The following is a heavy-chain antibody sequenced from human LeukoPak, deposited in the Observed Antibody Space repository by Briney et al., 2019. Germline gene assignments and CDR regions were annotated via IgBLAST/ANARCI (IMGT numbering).Heavy chain of an antibody. J-gene: IGHJ4*02. Sequence: SETLSLTCTVSGGSISSSSYYWGWIRQPPGKGLEWIGSISYSGSTYYNPSLKSRVTISVDTSKNQFSLKLSSVTAADTAVYYCASPNWGSRSDYWGQGTLVTVSS. D-gene: IGHD7-27*01. CDR1: GGSISSSSYY. CDR3: ASPNWGSRSDY. CDR2: ISYSGST. V-gene: IGHV4-39*01.